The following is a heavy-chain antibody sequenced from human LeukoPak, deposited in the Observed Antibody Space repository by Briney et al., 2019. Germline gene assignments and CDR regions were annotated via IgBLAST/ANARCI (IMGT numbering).Heavy chain of an antibody. Sequence: GGSLKLSCSASGLTFSVSAIHWVRQASGKGLEWVGRIKTKADNYATAYAASVKGRFTISRDDSTNTAYLQMNSLKAEDTAVYYCTHPAYYYNVDVWGKGTTVTVSS. CDR2: IKTKADNYAT. CDR3: THPAYYYNVDV. CDR1: GLTFSVSA. D-gene: IGHD6-25*01. J-gene: IGHJ6*04. V-gene: IGHV3-73*01.